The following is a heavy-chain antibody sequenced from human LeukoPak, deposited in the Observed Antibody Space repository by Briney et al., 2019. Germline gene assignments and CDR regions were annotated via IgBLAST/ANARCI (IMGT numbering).Heavy chain of an antibody. CDR1: GGSISSSNYY. CDR3: ARGMAAVSLYYYYMDV. CDR2: IYYSGST. Sequence: SETLSLTCTVSGGSISSSNYYWGWIRQHPGKGLEWIGYIYYSGSTYYNPSLKSRVTMSVDTSKNQFSLKLSSVTAADTAVYYCARGMAAVSLYYYYMDVWGKGTTVTVSS. D-gene: IGHD6-13*01. V-gene: IGHV4-31*03. J-gene: IGHJ6*03.